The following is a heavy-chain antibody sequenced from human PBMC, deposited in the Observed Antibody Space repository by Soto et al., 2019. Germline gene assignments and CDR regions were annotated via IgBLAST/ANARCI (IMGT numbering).Heavy chain of an antibody. Sequence: SVKVSCKASGFTFTSSAMQWVRQARGQRLEWIGWIVVGSGNTNYAQKFQERVTITRDMSTSTAYMELNSLRAEDTAVYYCAKDLGSVVATGRVYWGQGTLVTVSS. V-gene: IGHV1-58*02. CDR3: AKDLGSVVATGRVY. CDR2: IVVGSGNT. CDR1: GFTFTSSA. D-gene: IGHD5-12*01. J-gene: IGHJ4*02.